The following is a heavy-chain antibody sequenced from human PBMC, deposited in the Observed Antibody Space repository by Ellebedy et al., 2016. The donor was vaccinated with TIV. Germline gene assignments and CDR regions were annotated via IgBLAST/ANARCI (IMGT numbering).Heavy chain of an antibody. J-gene: IGHJ2*01. CDR2: LSTGDDT. V-gene: IGHV3-66*01. Sequence: GGSLRLSCAVSGLTVRTNYMNWVRQAPGQGLEWGSSLSTGDDTYYADSVKGRFFISRDNSENTLYLQMSSLKAEDTAVYYCARASFYDVDLSGWYFDFWGRGTLVTVSS. D-gene: IGHD3-10*02. CDR3: ARASFYDVDLSGWYFDF. CDR1: GLTVRTNY.